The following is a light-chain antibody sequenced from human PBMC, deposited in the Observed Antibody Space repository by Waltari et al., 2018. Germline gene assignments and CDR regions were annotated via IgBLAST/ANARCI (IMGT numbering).Light chain of an antibody. J-gene: IGKJ5*01. CDR1: QSINNY. CDR3: QHRINWPST. V-gene: IGKV3-11*01. CDR2: DSS. Sequence: EIVLTQSPATLSLSPGERGTISCRASQSINNYLAWYQQRPGQAPRALVYDSSNRAPGIPARFSGSVSGTDFTLTISSLEPEDIAVYYCQHRINWPSTFGQGTRLEIK.